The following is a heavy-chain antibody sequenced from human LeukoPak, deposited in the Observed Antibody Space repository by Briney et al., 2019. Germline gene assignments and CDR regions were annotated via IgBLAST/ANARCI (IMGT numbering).Heavy chain of an antibody. V-gene: IGHV3-23*01. Sequence: PGGSLRLSCAASGFTFSSYAMRWVRQAPGKGGEGVSAISGSGGRTYYEDSVKGRFTISRDNSKNTLYLQMNSLRAEDTAVYYCAKDHSVVVVVPAAPTGVSYWGQGTLVTVSS. D-gene: IGHD2-2*01. CDR2: ISGSGGRT. CDR1: GFTFSSYA. CDR3: AKDHSVVVVVPAAPTGVSY. J-gene: IGHJ4*02.